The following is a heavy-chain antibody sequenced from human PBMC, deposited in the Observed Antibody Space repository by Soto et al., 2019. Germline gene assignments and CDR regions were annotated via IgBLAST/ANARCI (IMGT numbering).Heavy chain of an antibody. CDR3: ARDAAYNDFWGGVMELYSYNMDV. J-gene: IGHJ6*02. V-gene: IGHV1-18*01. CDR2: IGAHNGDT. CDR1: GYNFANYG. Sequence: QVPLVQSEAEVKKPGASLKVSCRASGYNFANYGISWVRQAPGQGLEWMGWIGAHNGDTKYAQKVQGRVTMTADTSTSTAYIEMWSLRSDDTAVYYCARDAAYNDFWGGVMELYSYNMDVWGQGTTVTV. D-gene: IGHD3-3*01.